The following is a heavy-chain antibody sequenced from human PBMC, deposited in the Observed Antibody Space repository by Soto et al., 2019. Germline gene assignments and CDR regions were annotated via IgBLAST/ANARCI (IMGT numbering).Heavy chain of an antibody. V-gene: IGHV4-34*01. CDR1: GGSFSGYY. CDR2: INHSGST. CDR3: ARGHYYDSSGYYRYYYYYYGMDV. J-gene: IGHJ6*02. Sequence: PSETLSLTCAVYGGSFSGYYWSWIRRPPGKGLEWIGEINHSGSTNYNPSLKSRVTISVDTSKNQFSLKLSSVTAADTAVYYCARGHYYDSSGYYRYYYYYYGMDVWGQGTTVTVSS. D-gene: IGHD3-22*01.